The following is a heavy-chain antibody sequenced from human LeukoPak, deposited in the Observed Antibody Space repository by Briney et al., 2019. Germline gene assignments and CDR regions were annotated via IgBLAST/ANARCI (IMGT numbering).Heavy chain of an antibody. Sequence: SGTLSLTCTVSGGSISSYYWSWIRQPTGKGLEWIGRIYTSGSTNYNPSLKSRVTMSADTSKNQFSLKLSSVTAADTAVYYCARVVLRFLESDAFDIRGQGTMVTVSS. CDR3: ARVVLRFLESDAFDI. J-gene: IGHJ3*02. V-gene: IGHV4-4*07. D-gene: IGHD3-3*01. CDR1: GGSISSYY. CDR2: IYTSGST.